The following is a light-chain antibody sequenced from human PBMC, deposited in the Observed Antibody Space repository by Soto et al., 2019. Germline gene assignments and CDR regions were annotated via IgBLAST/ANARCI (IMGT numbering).Light chain of an antibody. CDR1: RGISSN. CDR2: DAS. J-gene: IGKJ1*01. V-gene: IGKV3-15*01. CDR3: QQYGSSPRT. Sequence: EIVLTQSPATLSSFPGDRVTLSCRASRGISSNLAWYQQKPGQAPRLLIYDASTRATGIPARFSGSGSGTEFTLTISSLQSEDFAVYYCQQYGSSPRTFGQGTKVDIK.